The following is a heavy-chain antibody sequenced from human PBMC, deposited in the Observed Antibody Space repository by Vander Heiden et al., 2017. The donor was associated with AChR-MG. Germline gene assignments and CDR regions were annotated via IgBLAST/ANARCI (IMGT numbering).Heavy chain of an antibody. Sequence: QVQLVESGGGVVQPGRSLRLSCAASGFPFSSYGMHWVRQAPGKGLEWVAVIWYDGSNKYYADSVKGRFTISRDNSKNTLYLQMNSLRAEDTAVYYCARAKYSSGWYDYWGQGTLVTVSS. D-gene: IGHD6-19*01. J-gene: IGHJ4*02. CDR3: ARAKYSSGWYDY. CDR1: GFPFSSYG. CDR2: IWYDGSNK. V-gene: IGHV3-33*01.